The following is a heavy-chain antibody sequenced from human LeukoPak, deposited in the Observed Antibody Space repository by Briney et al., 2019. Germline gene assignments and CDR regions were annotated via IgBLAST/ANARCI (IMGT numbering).Heavy chain of an antibody. Sequence: GGSLRLSCAASGFTFSDYYMNWIRQAPGKGLEWVSYISSSSGYTKYADSVKGRFTISRDNAENSLYLQMSSLRAEDTAVYYCARSTSALDSPFDLWGQGTLVTVSS. CDR1: GFTFSDYY. CDR3: ARSTSALDSPFDL. CDR2: ISSSSGYT. V-gene: IGHV3-11*06. D-gene: IGHD1-26*01. J-gene: IGHJ4*02.